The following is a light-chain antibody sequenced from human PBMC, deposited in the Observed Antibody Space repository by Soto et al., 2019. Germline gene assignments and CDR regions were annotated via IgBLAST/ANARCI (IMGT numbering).Light chain of an antibody. J-gene: IGKJ1*01. Sequence: IVMTQSPATLRISPVERATLSCRASQSVSSDLAWYQPKPGQAPRLLIYGAYSRAPAIPHRFSGSGSGTDFTLRVSGLETEDFPTYYCQKRTNSPQRRFGNGHKV. CDR2: GAY. CDR1: QSVSSD. CDR3: QKRTNSPQRR. V-gene: IGKV3-11*01.